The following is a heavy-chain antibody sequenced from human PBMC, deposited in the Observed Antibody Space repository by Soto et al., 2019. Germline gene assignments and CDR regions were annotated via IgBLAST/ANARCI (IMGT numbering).Heavy chain of an antibody. CDR1: GGTISGYY. J-gene: IGHJ5*02. D-gene: IGHD3-3*01. Sequence: QVHLQESGPGLVKPSETLSLTCSVSGGTISGYYWTWIRQPAVKGLEWIGRIYSSGNTKYNPSLQGRVTMSLDTSNNQFSRRLTSVTAADTAVYYCARGQRFYDWFDPWGQGTLVTVSS. V-gene: IGHV4-4*07. CDR2: IYSSGNT. CDR3: ARGQRFYDWFDP.